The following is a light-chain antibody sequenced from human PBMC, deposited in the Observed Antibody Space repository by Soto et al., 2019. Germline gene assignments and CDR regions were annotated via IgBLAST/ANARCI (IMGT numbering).Light chain of an antibody. V-gene: IGLV2-14*01. CDR2: EVS. CDR3: TSYTSSTTLDV. J-gene: IGLJ1*01. CDR1: SSDVGGYNY. Sequence: QSVLTEPASVSVSPGQSITSSCTGTSSDVGGYNYVSWYQQHPGKAPKLMIYEVSNRPSGVSNRFSGSKSGHTASLTISGLQSEDEADYFCTSYTSSTTLDVFGTGTKVTVL.